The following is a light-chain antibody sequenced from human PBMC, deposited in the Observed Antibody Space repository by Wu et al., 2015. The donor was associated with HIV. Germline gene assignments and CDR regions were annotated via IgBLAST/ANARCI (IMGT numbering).Light chain of an antibody. CDR3: QHYNNWPPVVT. Sequence: EIVLTQSPGTLSLSPGERATLSCRASQRVTSRYLAWYQPKPGQAPRLLIYGASSRATGIPDRFSGSGSGADFTLTISRLEPEDFAVYYCQHYNNWPPVVTFGGGTKVEIK. J-gene: IGKJ4*01. CDR2: GAS. V-gene: IGKV3-20*01. CDR1: QRVTSRY.